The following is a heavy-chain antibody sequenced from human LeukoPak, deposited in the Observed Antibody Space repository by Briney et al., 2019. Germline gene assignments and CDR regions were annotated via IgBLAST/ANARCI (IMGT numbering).Heavy chain of an antibody. V-gene: IGHV3-15*01. CDR1: GFTFSNAW. D-gene: IGHD5-18*01. Sequence: GGSLRLSCAASGFTFSNAWMSWVRQAPGKGLEWVGRNKSKTDGGTTDYAAPVKDRFTISRDDSKNTLYLQMNSLKTEDTAVYYCTTCGYSYGSDYWGQGTLVTVSS. CDR2: NKSKTDGGTT. CDR3: TTCGYSYGSDY. J-gene: IGHJ4*02.